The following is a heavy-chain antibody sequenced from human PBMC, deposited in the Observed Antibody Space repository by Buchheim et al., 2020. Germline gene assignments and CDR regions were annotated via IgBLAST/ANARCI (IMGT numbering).Heavy chain of an antibody. J-gene: IGHJ6*01. Sequence: QVQLVQSGAEVKKPGASVKVSCKASGYTFTSYDINWVRQATGQGLEWMGWMNPNSGNTGYAQKFQGRVTMTRNTSISTAYMELSSLRSEDTDVYYCARTTGYSSSWYAPLYYYYYGMDVWGQGTT. V-gene: IGHV1-8*01. CDR2: MNPNSGNT. CDR3: ARTTGYSSSWYAPLYYYYYGMDV. D-gene: IGHD6-13*01. CDR1: GYTFTSYD.